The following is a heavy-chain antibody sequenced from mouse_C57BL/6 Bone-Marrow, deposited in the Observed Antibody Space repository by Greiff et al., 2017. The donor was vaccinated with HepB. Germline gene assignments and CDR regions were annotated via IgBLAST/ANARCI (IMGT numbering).Heavy chain of an antibody. J-gene: IGHJ4*01. Sequence: QVQLQQPGAELVKPGASVKMSCKASGYTFTSYWITWVKQRPGQGLEWIGDIYPGSGSTNYNEKFKSKATLTVDTSSSTAYMQLSSLTSEDSAVYYCAIFRRYSNYPYAMDYWGQGTSVTVSS. CDR2: IYPGSGST. CDR1: GYTFTSYW. CDR3: AIFRRYSNYPYAMDY. D-gene: IGHD2-5*01. V-gene: IGHV1-55*01.